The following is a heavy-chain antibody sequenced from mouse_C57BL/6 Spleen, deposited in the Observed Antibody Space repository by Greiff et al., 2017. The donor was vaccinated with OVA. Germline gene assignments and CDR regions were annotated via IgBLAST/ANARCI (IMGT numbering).Heavy chain of an antibody. CDR3: ARPYYYGSSHYAMDY. CDR2: IDPSDSYT. CDR1: GYTFTSYW. V-gene: IGHV1-69*01. J-gene: IGHJ4*01. D-gene: IGHD1-1*01. Sequence: QVQLQQSGAELVMPGASVKLSCKASGYTFTSYWMHWVKQRPGQGLEWIGEIDPSDSYTNYNQKFKGKSTLTVDKSSSTAYMQLSSLTSEDSAVYYCARPYYYGSSHYAMDYWGQGTSVTVSS.